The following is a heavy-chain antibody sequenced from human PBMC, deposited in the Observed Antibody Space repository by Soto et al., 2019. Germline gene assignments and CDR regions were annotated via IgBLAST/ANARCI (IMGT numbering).Heavy chain of an antibody. J-gene: IGHJ4*02. CDR2: IRSNTDGGTT. V-gene: IGHV3-15*01. CDR3: PIVPKDYVWDS. D-gene: IGHD4-17*01. CDR1: GNIFSKAW. Sequence: EVQLVESGGGLVKPGGSLRLSCAASGNIFSKAWMSWVRQAPGNRLEWVGRIRSNTDGGTTDYVASVKGRFTISRDDSKNTLFLQMNSLETEVTAVYYCPIVPKDYVWDSWGQGTLVTVSS.